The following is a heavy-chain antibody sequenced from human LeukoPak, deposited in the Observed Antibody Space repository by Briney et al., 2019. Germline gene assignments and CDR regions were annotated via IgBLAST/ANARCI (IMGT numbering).Heavy chain of an antibody. CDR3: AKESGPRYSGSYFDY. J-gene: IGHJ4*02. V-gene: IGHV3-23*01. CDR1: GFTFSSYA. CDR2: IGDNGDST. Sequence: GGSLRLSCAASGFTFSSYAMSWVRQAPGKGLEWVSTIGDNGDSTYYADSVKGRFTISRDNSKNTLYLQMNSLRAEDTAVYYCAKESGPRYSGSYFDYWGQGTLVTVSS. D-gene: IGHD1-26*01.